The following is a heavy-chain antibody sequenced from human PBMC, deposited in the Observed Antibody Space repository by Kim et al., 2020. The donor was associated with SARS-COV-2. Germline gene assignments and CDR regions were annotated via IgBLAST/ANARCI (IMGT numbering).Heavy chain of an antibody. D-gene: IGHD3-3*01. CDR3: ITNSQSGYYLDV. CDR2: FDPDEGET. J-gene: IGHJ6*03. CDR1: GYIFADLS. Sequence: ASVKVSCKVSGYIFADLSIHWVRQAPGQGLEWMGGFDPDEGETIYAQKFQGRVTMTEDTSTDTAYMALRSLRSEDTAMYYCITNSQSGYYLDVWGRRTT. V-gene: IGHV1-24*01.